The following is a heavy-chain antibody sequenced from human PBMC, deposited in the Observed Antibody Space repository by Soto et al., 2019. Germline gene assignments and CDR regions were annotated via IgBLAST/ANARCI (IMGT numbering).Heavy chain of an antibody. Sequence: QVQLQESGPGLVKPSQTLSLTCSVSGDSIRGGGHYWNWIRQFPGKGLEWIGYVYHSGSTHYNPSLRGRLTISIDTSKNQFSLRLISVTAADTAPYYCARDTRLAPTVWGYCGHGTHVTVSS. J-gene: IGHJ4*03. D-gene: IGHD7-27*01. CDR2: VYHSGST. CDR3: ARDTRLAPTVWGY. CDR1: GDSIRGGGHY. V-gene: IGHV4-31*03.